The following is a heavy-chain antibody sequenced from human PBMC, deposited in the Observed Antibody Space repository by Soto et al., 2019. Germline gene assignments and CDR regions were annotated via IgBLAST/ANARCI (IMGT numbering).Heavy chain of an antibody. CDR2: IFSNDEK. D-gene: IGHD3-3*01. Sequence: QVTLKESGPVLVKPTETLTLTCTVSGFALSNARMGVSWIRQPPGKALEWLAHIFSNDEKSYSTSLKSRLTIFKDTSERQVVLTMTNMDPVDTATYYCALPGVIFGFPFDCWGQGTLVTVS. J-gene: IGHJ4*02. CDR3: ALPGVIFGFPFDC. CDR1: GFALSNARMG. V-gene: IGHV2-26*01.